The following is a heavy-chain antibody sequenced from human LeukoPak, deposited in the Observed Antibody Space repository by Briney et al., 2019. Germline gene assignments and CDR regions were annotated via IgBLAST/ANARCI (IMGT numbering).Heavy chain of an antibody. CDR3: ASSTLGVVALDY. Sequence: SETLSLTCAVYGGSFSGYYWSWIRQPPGKGLEWIGEINHSGSTNYNPSLKSRVTISVDTSKNQFSLKLSSVTAADTAVYYCASSTLGVVALDYWGQGTLVTVSS. CDR2: INHSGST. CDR1: GGSFSGYY. V-gene: IGHV4-34*01. D-gene: IGHD3-22*01. J-gene: IGHJ4*02.